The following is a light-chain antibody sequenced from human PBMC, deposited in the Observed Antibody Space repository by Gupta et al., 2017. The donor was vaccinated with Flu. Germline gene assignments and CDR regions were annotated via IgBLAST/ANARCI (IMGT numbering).Light chain of an antibody. CDR2: RNN. CDR3: AAWDDSLNWV. J-gene: IGLJ3*02. V-gene: IGLV1-44*01. Sequence: QSVPTQPPSASGTLGQRVTIYCSGSSSNIGSNTVNWYQQLPGTAPKLLIYRNNQRPSGVPDRFSGSKSGTSASLAISGLQSEDEADYYCAAWDDSLNWVFGGGTKLTVL. CDR1: SSNIGSNT.